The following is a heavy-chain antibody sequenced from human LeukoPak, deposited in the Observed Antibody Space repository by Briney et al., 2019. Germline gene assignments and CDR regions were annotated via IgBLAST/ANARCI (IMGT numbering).Heavy chain of an antibody. D-gene: IGHD3-3*01. Sequence: SETLSLTCTVSGGSISSHYWSWIRQPPGKGLEWIGYIYYSGSTNYNPSLKSRVTISVDTSKNQFSLKLSSVTAADTAVNYCARERYYDFWSGYWYNWFDPWGQGTLVTVSS. V-gene: IGHV4-59*11. CDR3: ARERYYDFWSGYWYNWFDP. CDR1: GGSISSHY. CDR2: IYYSGST. J-gene: IGHJ5*02.